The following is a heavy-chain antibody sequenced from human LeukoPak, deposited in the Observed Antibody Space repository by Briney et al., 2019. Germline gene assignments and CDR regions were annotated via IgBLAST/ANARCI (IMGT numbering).Heavy chain of an antibody. CDR2: IYYSGST. CDR1: GGSISSGDYY. Sequence: SETLSLTCTVSGGSISSGDYYWSWIRQPPGKGLEWIGYIYYSGSTYYNPSLKSRVTISVDTSKNQFSLKLSSVTAADTAVYYCARRLGVQSGSFSQVYYYYYYVDVWGKGTTVTVSS. D-gene: IGHD1-26*01. V-gene: IGHV4-30-4*01. CDR3: ARRLGVQSGSFSQVYYYYYYVDV. J-gene: IGHJ6*03.